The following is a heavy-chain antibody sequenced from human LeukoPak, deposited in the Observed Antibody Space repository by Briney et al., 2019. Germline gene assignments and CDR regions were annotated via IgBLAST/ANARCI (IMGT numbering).Heavy chain of an antibody. CDR1: GFTLSSYW. CDR3: ARDLSGYSGKVYYFYYIDV. V-gene: IGHV3-7*01. D-gene: IGHD3-22*01. CDR2: IKQDGSEK. Sequence: GGSLRLSCAASGFTLSSYWMTWVRQAPGKGLEWVANIKQDGSEKYYGESVKGRFSISRDNAKNSLQLQMNSLRAEDTAVYYCARDLSGYSGKVYYFYYIDVWGKGTTVTVSS. J-gene: IGHJ6*03.